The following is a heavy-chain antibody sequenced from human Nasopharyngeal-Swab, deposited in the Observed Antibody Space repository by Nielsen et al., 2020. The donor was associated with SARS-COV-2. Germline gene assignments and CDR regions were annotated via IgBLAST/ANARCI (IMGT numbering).Heavy chain of an antibody. D-gene: IGHD2-2*01. CDR1: GFTFDDYA. V-gene: IGHV3-9*01. CDR2: ISWNSGSI. J-gene: IGHJ6*03. CDR3: AKEALPSSYYYYYMDV. Sequence: GGSLRLSCAASGFTFDDYAMHWVRQAPGKGLEWASGISWNSGSIGYADSVKGRFTISRDNAKNSLYLQMNSLRAEDTALYYCAKEALPSSYYYYYMDVWGKGTTVTVSS.